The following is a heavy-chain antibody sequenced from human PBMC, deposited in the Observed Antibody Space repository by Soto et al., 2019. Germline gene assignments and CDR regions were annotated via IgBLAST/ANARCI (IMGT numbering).Heavy chain of an antibody. V-gene: IGHV3-66*01. CDR2: ISNRGDT. CDR3: AREPGYFRGGSCSITGDAYDI. CDR1: GFIVSDTY. J-gene: IGHJ3*02. D-gene: IGHD2-15*01. Sequence: EVQLVESGGGLVQPGGSLRLYCTASGFIVSDTYVNWVRQAPGKGLEWVSVISNRGDTHYADSVRGRFSLSRDISDNNMHLKKNNLRVEDTAVYYCAREPGYFRGGSCSITGDAYDIWGQGTMVTVSS.